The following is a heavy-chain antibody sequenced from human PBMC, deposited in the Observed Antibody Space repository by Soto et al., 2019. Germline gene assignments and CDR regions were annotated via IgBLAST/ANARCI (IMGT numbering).Heavy chain of an antibody. CDR3: AKDRIVGEQQLVRSYFDY. D-gene: IGHD6-13*01. CDR1: GFTFSSYA. V-gene: IGHV3-23*01. CDR2: ISGSGGST. J-gene: IGHJ4*02. Sequence: GGSLRLSCAASGFTFSSYAMSWVRQAPGKGLEWVSAISGSGGSTYYADSVKGRFTISRDNSKNTLYLQMNSLRAEDTAVYYCAKDRIVGEQQLVRSYFDYWVQGTLVTVSS.